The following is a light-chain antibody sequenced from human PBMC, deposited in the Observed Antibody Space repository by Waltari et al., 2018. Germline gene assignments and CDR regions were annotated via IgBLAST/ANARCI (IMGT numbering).Light chain of an antibody. CDR3: SSRDPTINAVV. CDR1: SLRTYA. V-gene: IGLV3-19*01. J-gene: IGLJ2*01. Sequence: SSELTQDPAVSVALGQTVTITCQGDSLRTYAADWYQQRPGQAPILVLFSTADRPSGIPDRFSGSSSRDTASLTITDTQAEDEAAYYCSSRDPTINAVVFGGGTKLPVL. CDR2: STA.